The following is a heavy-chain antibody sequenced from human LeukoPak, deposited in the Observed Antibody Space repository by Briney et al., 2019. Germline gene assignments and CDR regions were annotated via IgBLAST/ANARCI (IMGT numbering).Heavy chain of an antibody. CDR1: GITLSNYG. J-gene: IGHJ3*01. V-gene: IGHV3-23*01. CDR2: ISDSGGST. CDR3: AREGGDLGAFDV. Sequence: GGSLRLSCAVSGITLSNYGMSWVRQAPGKGLEWVAGISDSGGSTKYADPVKGRFTISRDNSKNTLYLQMNSLRSEDTAVYFCAREGGDLGAFDVWGQGTVVTVSS. D-gene: IGHD3-10*01.